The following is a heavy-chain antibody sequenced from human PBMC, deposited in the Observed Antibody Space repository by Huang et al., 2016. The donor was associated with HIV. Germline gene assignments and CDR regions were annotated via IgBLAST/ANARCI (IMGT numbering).Heavy chain of an antibody. V-gene: IGHV3-53*01. J-gene: IGHJ6*02. CDR1: GFTVTDNY. D-gene: IGHD6-19*01. CDR3: ARGAESSWSGSYYYGLDV. Sequence: DVQLVESGGGLIQPGGSLRLSCSASGFTVTDNYFTWVRQAPGKGLEWVSLIFSSGRTYHADAVKGRFTISRDNSKNTLYLQMNSLRADDTAVYYCARGAESSWSGSYYYGLDVWGQGTTVTV. CDR2: IFSSGRT.